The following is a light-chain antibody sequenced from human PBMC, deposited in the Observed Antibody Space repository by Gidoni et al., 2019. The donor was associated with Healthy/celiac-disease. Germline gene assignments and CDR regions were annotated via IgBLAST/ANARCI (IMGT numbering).Light chain of an antibody. V-gene: IGKV1-39*01. CDR1: QSISSY. CDR3: QQSYSTPLT. J-gene: IGKJ4*01. CDR2: AAS. Sequence: DIQMPQSPSSLSASVGDRVTITGRASQSISSYLNWYQQKPGKAPKLLIYAASSLQSGVPERFSGSGSGTDFTLTISSLQPEDVATYYCQQSYSTPLTFGGGTKVEIK.